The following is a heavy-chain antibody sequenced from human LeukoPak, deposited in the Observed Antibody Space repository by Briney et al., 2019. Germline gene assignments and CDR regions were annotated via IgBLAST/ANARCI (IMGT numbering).Heavy chain of an antibody. V-gene: IGHV4-4*07. Sequence: PSETLSLTCTVSGGSISSYYWSWIRQPAGKGLEWIGRIYTSGSTNYNPSLKSRVTMSVDTSKNQFSLKLSSVTAADTAVYYCARDLAYYYDSSGYSHDAFDIWGQGTMVTVSS. CDR2: IYTSGST. J-gene: IGHJ3*02. CDR1: GGSISSYY. D-gene: IGHD3-22*01. CDR3: ARDLAYYYDSSGYSHDAFDI.